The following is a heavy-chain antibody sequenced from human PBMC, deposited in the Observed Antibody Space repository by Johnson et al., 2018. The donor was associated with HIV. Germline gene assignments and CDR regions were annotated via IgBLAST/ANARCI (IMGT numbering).Heavy chain of an antibody. CDR2: ISYDGSNK. V-gene: IGHV3-30*04. Sequence: QLVESGGGVVPPGRSLRLSCAASGFTFSSYAMHWVRQAPGKGLEWVAVISYDGSNKYYADSVKGRFTVSRDNSKNTLYLQMNSLRAEDTAVYYCARGVDGAFDIWGQGTMVTVSS. CDR3: ARGVDGAFDI. J-gene: IGHJ3*02. CDR1: GFTFSSYA. D-gene: IGHD3-10*01.